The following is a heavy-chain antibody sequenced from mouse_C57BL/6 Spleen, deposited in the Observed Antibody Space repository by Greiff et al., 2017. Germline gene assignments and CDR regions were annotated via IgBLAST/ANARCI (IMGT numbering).Heavy chain of an antibody. CDR1: GFTFSDYG. V-gene: IGHV5-17*01. J-gene: IGHJ1*03. CDR3: ARDYGSSYVDFDV. D-gene: IGHD1-1*01. CDR2: ISSGSSTI. Sequence: EVMLVESGGGLVKPGGSLKLSCAASGFTFSDYGMHWVRQAPEKGLEWVAYISSGSSTIYYADTVKGRFTISRDNAKNTLFLQMTSLRSEDTAMYYCARDYGSSYVDFDVWGTGTTVTVSS.